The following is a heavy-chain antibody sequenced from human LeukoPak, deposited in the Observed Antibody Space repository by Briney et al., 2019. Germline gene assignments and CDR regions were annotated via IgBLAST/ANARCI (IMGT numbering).Heavy chain of an antibody. V-gene: IGHV3-74*01. D-gene: IGHD2-2*02. Sequence: PGGSLRLSCAASEFTFSAYWMHWVRQAPGKGLVWVSRIRGDGSMTNYADSVKGRFTISRDNAKNTLYLQMNSLRAEDTAVYYCATDYCSSTSCYTGDYWGQGTLVTVSS. J-gene: IGHJ4*02. CDR3: ATDYCSSTSCYTGDY. CDR2: IRGDGSMT. CDR1: EFTFSAYW.